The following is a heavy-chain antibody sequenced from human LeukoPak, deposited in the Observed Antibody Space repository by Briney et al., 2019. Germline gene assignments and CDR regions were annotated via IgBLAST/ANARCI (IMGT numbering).Heavy chain of an antibody. V-gene: IGHV3-20*04. CDR1: GFSFGDFG. CDR2: INWNGVGT. D-gene: IGHD3-22*01. Sequence: GGSLRLSCAASGFSFGDFGMSWVRQAPGKGLEWVSGINWNGVGTSYIDSVKGRFTVSRDNAKNSLYLQMNSLRGEDTALYFCARGRYDISTVHRFFYYGMDVWGQGTPVAVSS. CDR3: ARGRYDISTVHRFFYYGMDV. J-gene: IGHJ6*02.